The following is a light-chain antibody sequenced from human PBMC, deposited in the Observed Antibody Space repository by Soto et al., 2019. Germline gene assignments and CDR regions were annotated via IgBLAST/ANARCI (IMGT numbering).Light chain of an antibody. V-gene: IGLV2-14*01. CDR1: SSGVGGYDY. Sequence: QSVLTQPASVSGSPGQSITISCTGTSSGVGGYDYVSWYQQHPGKAPKLIIYEVRHRPSGVSNRFSGSKSGNTAFLTISGLQAEDEADYFCSSYTGTSTLYAFGTGTKVTVL. CDR2: EVR. J-gene: IGLJ1*01. CDR3: SSYTGTSTLYA.